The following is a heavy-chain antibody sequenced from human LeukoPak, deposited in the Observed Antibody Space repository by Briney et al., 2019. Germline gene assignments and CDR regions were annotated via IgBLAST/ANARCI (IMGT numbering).Heavy chain of an antibody. CDR1: GFTFSSYS. Sequence: PGGSLRRSCAASGFTFSSYSMNWVRQAPGKGLEWVSYISSGGSTIYYADSVKGRFTISRDNAKNSLFLQMNSLRAEDTAVYYCARLPAYCSSTSCYYDYWGQGTLVTVSS. V-gene: IGHV3-48*04. D-gene: IGHD2-2*01. CDR2: ISSGGSTI. CDR3: ARLPAYCSSTSCYYDY. J-gene: IGHJ4*02.